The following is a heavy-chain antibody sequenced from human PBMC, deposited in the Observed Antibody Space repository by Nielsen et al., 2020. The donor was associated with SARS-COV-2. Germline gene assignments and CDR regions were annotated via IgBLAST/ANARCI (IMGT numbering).Heavy chain of an antibody. Sequence: SQTLSLTCAISGDSVASNSAAWNWMRQSPLRGLEWLGRTYYRSKWFDDYAVSVKSRITINADTSKNQFSLKLSSVTAADTAVYYCARLDYGDYWGYFDYWGQGTLVTVSS. J-gene: IGHJ4*02. V-gene: IGHV6-1*01. CDR1: GDSVASNSAA. D-gene: IGHD4-17*01. CDR2: TYYRSKWFD. CDR3: ARLDYGDYWGYFDY.